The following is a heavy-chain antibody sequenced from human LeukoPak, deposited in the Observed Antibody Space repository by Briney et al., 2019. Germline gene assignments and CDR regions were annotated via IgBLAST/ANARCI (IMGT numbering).Heavy chain of an antibody. D-gene: IGHD2-2*01. CDR2: ISSSSSYI. J-gene: IGHJ6*02. CDR1: GFSFSACS. CDR3: ARDRDCSSTSCYGNYYYGMDV. Sequence: GGSLRLSCAASGFSFSACSMTWVRQVPGKGLEWVSSISSSSSYIYYADSVKGRFTISRDNAKNSLYLQMNSLRAEDTAVYYCARDRDCSSTSCYGNYYYGMDVWGQGTTVTVSS. V-gene: IGHV3-21*01.